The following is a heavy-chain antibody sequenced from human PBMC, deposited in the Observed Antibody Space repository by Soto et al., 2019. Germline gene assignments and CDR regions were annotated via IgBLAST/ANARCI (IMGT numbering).Heavy chain of an antibody. J-gene: IGHJ4*02. CDR2: ISGSGGST. D-gene: IGHD5-12*01. V-gene: IGHV3-23*01. CDR3: AKDQAGDAYNYGY. CDR1: GFTFRSYS. Sequence: GGSLRLSCAAAGFTFRSYSMSWVRQAPGKGLEWVSAISGSGGSTFYADSVKGRFTISRDNSKNTLYLQMNSLRAEDTAVYYCAKDQAGDAYNYGYWGQGTLVTVSS.